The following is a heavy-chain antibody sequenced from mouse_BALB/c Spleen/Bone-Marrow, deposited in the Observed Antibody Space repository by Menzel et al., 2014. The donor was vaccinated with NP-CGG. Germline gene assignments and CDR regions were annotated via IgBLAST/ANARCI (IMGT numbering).Heavy chain of an antibody. CDR2: IDPANGNT. CDR3: AMYYYGSSLFAY. V-gene: IGHV14-3*02. D-gene: IGHD1-1*01. CDR1: GINIKDTY. Sequence: VQLQQSGAELVRPGASVKLSCTASGINIKDTYLHWVKQRPEQGLDWIGRIDPANGNTKYDPKFQGKATITADTSSNTAYLQLSSLTSEDTAVYYCAMYYYGSSLFAYWGQGTLVTAPA. J-gene: IGHJ3*01.